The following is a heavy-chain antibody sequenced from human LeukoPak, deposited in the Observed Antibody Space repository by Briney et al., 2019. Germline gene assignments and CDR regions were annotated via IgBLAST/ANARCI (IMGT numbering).Heavy chain of an antibody. Sequence: SETLSLTCTVSGGSISSYYWSCIRQPPGKGLEWIGDIYYSGRTNYNPSLKSRVTISVDTSKNQFSLKLSSVTAADTAVYYCARVVVEMATMNPLFDYWGQGTLVTVSS. D-gene: IGHD5-24*01. CDR1: GGSISSYY. V-gene: IGHV4-59*01. CDR3: ARVVVEMATMNPLFDY. CDR2: IYYSGRT. J-gene: IGHJ4*02.